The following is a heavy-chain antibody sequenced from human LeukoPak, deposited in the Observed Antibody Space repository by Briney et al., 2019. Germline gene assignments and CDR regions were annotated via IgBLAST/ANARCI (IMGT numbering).Heavy chain of an antibody. D-gene: IGHD6-13*01. J-gene: IGHJ5*02. CDR2: IYYSGGT. CDR3: ARAAYSSSWYWFDP. CDR1: GGSIRSYY. Sequence: SETLSLTCTVSGGSIRSYYWSWIRQPPGKGLEWIGHIYYSGGTNYNPSLKSRVTISVETSKNQCSLKLSSAASADTAVYYRARAAYSSSWYWFDPWGEGTLVTVSS. V-gene: IGHV4-59*01.